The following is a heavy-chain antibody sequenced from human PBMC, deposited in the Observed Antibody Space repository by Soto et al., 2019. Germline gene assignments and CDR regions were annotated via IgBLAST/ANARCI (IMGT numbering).Heavy chain of an antibody. J-gene: IGHJ6*02. D-gene: IGHD3-10*01. Sequence: WGWIRQPPGKGLEWIGYIYYSGSTNYNPSLKSRVTISVDKSKNQFSLKLSSVTAADTAVYYCARDGGYGMEVWGQGTTVTVSS. CDR3: ARDGGYGMEV. V-gene: IGHV4-61*05. CDR2: IYYSGST.